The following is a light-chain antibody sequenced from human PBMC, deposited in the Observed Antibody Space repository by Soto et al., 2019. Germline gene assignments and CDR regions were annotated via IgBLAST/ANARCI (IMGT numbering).Light chain of an antibody. V-gene: IGKV3-15*01. CDR2: GAS. J-gene: IGKJ1*01. CDR1: QSLSNN. Sequence: EIVMTQSPATLSVSPGERATLSCRASQSLSNNLAWYQQKPGQAPRLLFYGASTMATGIPARFSGSGSGTEFTQTISGLQSEDFAIYYCQEYNNWPPLTFGQGTKVEI. CDR3: QEYNNWPPLT.